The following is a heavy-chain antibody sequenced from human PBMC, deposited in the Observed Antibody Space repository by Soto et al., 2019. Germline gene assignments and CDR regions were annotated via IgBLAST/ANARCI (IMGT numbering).Heavy chain of an antibody. CDR1: GYTFTSYA. J-gene: IGHJ5*02. CDR2: INAGNGNT. D-gene: IGHD4-4*01. Sequence: QVQLVQSGAEEKKPGASVKVSCKASGYTFTSYAMHWVRQAPGQRLEWMGWINAGNGNTKYSQKLKGTVTITRDTSASIAYMDLSSLRSEDTAVYYCARVYTFPFDPWGQGTLVTVSS. V-gene: IGHV1-3*05. CDR3: ARVYTFPFDP.